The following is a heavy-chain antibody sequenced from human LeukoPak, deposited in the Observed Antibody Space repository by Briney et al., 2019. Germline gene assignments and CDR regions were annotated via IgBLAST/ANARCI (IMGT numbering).Heavy chain of an antibody. CDR2: IYTSGST. CDR1: GGSISSYY. J-gene: IGHJ5*02. V-gene: IGHV4-4*07. D-gene: IGHD3-10*01. CDR3: AREGLNMVRGVIPKEAWGWFDP. Sequence: SETLSLTCTVSGGSISSYYWNWIRQPAGKGLEWIGRIYTSGSTNYNPSLKSRVTISVDTSKNQFSLRLSSVTAADTAVYYCAREGLNMVRGVIPKEAWGWFDPWGQGTLVTVSS.